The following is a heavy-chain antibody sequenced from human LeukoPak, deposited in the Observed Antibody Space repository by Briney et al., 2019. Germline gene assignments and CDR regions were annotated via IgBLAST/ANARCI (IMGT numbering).Heavy chain of an antibody. CDR1: GGTFSSYA. D-gene: IGHD1-26*01. CDR2: IIPIFGTA. V-gene: IGHV1-69*05. CDR3: AREYSGSYLDY. Sequence: GASVKVPCKASGGTFSSYAISWVRQAPGQGLEWMGGIIPIFGTANYAQKFQGRVTITTDESTSAAYMELSSLRSEDTAVYYCAREYSGSYLDYWGQGTLVTVSS. J-gene: IGHJ4*02.